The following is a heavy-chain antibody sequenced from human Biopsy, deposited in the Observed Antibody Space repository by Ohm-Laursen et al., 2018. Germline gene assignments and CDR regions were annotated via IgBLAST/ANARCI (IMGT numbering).Heavy chain of an antibody. CDR2: IYYRGNT. CDR3: ARDSGILNYGNFKYYHYYGMDV. Sequence: TLSLTCTVSGDSITSYFWNWIRQAPGKGLEWIGNIYYRGNTNYSPSLKSRATISLDSSKNQFSLNLNSVTATDTAVYYCARDSGILNYGNFKYYHYYGMDVWGQGTKVTVSS. CDR1: GDSITSYF. D-gene: IGHD4-11*01. J-gene: IGHJ6*02. V-gene: IGHV4-59*12.